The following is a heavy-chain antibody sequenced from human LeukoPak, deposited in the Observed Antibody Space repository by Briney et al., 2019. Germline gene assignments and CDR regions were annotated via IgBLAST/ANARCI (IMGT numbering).Heavy chain of an antibody. J-gene: IGHJ3*02. D-gene: IGHD3-3*01. CDR3: ASGSAYYDFWSGYYNLYAFDI. V-gene: IGHV3-7*01. CDR1: GFTFSSYW. CDR2: IKQDGSEK. Sequence: GGSLRLSCAASGFTFSSYWMSWVRQAPGKGLEGVANIKQDGSEKYYVDSVKGRFTISRDNAKNSLYLQMNSLRAEDTAVYYCASGSAYYDFWSGYYNLYAFDIWGQGTMVTVSS.